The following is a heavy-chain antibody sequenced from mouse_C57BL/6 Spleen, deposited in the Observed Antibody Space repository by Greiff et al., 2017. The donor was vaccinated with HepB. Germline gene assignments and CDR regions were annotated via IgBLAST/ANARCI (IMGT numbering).Heavy chain of an antibody. D-gene: IGHD2-13*01. CDR1: GYAFSSYW. V-gene: IGHV1-80*01. CDR2: IYPGDGDT. CDR3: ASYGDGPYYFDY. Sequence: QVQLQQSGAELVKPGASVKISCKASGYAFSSYWMNWVKQRPGKGLEWIGQIYPGDGDTNYNGKFKGKATLTADKSSSTAYMQLSSLTSEDSAVYFCASYGDGPYYFDYWGQGTTLTVSS. J-gene: IGHJ2*01.